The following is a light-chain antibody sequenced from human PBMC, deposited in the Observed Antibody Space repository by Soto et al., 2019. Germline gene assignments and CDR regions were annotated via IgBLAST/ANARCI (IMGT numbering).Light chain of an antibody. CDR2: DVS. CDR3: SSYTSSSTLFV. V-gene: IGLV2-14*01. Sequence: QSALTQPASLSGSPGQSITISCTGTSSDVGGYNYVSWYQQHPGKAPKLMIYDVSNRPSGVSNRFSGSKSGNTASLTISGLQAEDEADYYCSSYTSSSTLFVFGTGTTVTVL. CDR1: SSDVGGYNY. J-gene: IGLJ1*01.